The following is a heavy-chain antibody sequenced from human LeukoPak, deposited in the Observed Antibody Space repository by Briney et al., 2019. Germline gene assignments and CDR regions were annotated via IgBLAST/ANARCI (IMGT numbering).Heavy chain of an antibody. CDR1: GYSISSGYY. J-gene: IGHJ4*02. CDR3: ARMYSSSWYLNY. CDR2: IYHSGTT. Sequence: PSETLSLTCAVSGYSISSGYYWDWIRQPPGKGLEWIGTIYHSGTTYYNPSLKSRVTISVDTSKNQFSLKLNSVTAADTAVYYCARMYSSSWYLNYWGQGTLVTVSS. V-gene: IGHV4-38-2*01. D-gene: IGHD6-13*01.